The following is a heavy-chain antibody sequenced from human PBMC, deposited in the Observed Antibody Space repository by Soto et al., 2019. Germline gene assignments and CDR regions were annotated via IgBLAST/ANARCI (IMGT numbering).Heavy chain of an antibody. Sequence: GGSLRLSCAASGFTFSGYAMSWVRQAPGKGLEWVGFIRSKAYGGTTEYAASVKGRFTISRDDSKSIAYLQMNSLKTEDTAVYYCARELDGIDVWGQGTTVTVSS. J-gene: IGHJ6*02. V-gene: IGHV3-49*04. CDR2: IRSKAYGGTT. CDR1: GFTFSGYA. CDR3: ARELDGIDV.